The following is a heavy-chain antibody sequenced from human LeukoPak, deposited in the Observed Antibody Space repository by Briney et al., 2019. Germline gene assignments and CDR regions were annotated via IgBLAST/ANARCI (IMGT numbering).Heavy chain of an antibody. D-gene: IGHD2-15*01. J-gene: IGHJ2*01. CDR2: ISSSSSTI. Sequence: PGGSLRLSGAASGFTFSSYSMNWVRQAPGKGLEWVSYISSSSSTIYYADSVKGRFTISRDNAKNSLYLQMNSLRAEDTAVYSCAAVPYSGYWYFDLWGRGTLVTVSS. CDR3: AAVPYSGYWYFDL. CDR1: GFTFSSYS. V-gene: IGHV3-48*04.